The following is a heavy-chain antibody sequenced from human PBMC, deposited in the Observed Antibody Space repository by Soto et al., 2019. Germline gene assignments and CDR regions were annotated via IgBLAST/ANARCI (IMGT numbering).Heavy chain of an antibody. CDR3: ARALCDYSDFFFDY. CDR2: ISYTGST. D-gene: IGHD4-17*01. Sequence: SETLSLTCTVSGASMSSGDYYWIWIRQPPGKGLECIGYISYTGSTYYNPSLKSRVTMPVDTSKNQFSLELISVTAADTAVYYCARALCDYSDFFFDYWGQGTLVTVSS. CDR1: GASMSSGDYY. J-gene: IGHJ4*02. V-gene: IGHV4-30-4*01.